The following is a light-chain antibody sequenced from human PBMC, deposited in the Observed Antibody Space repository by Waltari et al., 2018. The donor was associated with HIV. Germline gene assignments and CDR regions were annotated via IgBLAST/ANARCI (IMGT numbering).Light chain of an antibody. J-gene: IGLJ2*01. CDR2: KES. CDR3: QSADSSGTYVV. CDR1: ALPKQY. Sequence: SYELTQPPSVSVSPGQTARITCSGDALPKQYAYGYQQKPGQAPVLVIYKESKRPSGIPERFSGSSSGTTVTLTISGVQAEDETDYYCQSADSSGTYVVFGGGTKLTVL. V-gene: IGLV3-25*03.